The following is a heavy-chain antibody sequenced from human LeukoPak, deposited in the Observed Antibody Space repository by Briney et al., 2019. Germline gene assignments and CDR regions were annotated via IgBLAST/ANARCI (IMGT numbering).Heavy chain of an antibody. V-gene: IGHV3-74*01. CDR3: ARAPSKIGGYYPEYFRH. D-gene: IGHD3-22*01. CDR1: GFTFSSYW. CDR2: IKSDGST. Sequence: GGSLRLSCAASGFTFSSYWMHWVRQAPGKGLFWVSRIKSDGSTNYADSVKGRFTISRDNAKNTLSLQMNSLRAEDTGVYYCARAPSKIGGYYPEYFRHWGQGTLVTVSS. J-gene: IGHJ1*01.